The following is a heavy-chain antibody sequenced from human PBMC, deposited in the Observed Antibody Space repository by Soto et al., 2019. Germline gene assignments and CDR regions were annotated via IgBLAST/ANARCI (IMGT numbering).Heavy chain of an antibody. CDR2: ISAYNGNT. Sequence: ASVNLSCKTSVYRFTRYVIRCLRQAAGQGLEWMGWISAYNGNTNYAQKLQGRVTMTTDTSTSTAYMELRSLRSDDTAVYYCARVDTAMGFDYWGQGTLVTVSS. D-gene: IGHD5-18*01. CDR1: VYRFTRYV. J-gene: IGHJ4*02. V-gene: IGHV1-18*01. CDR3: ARVDTAMGFDY.